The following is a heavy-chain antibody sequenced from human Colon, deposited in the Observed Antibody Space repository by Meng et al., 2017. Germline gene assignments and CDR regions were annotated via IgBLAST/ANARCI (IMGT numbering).Heavy chain of an antibody. CDR2: ISQSGTT. CDR3: VRQGMTSYSWGY. J-gene: IGHJ4*02. Sequence: QVHLRESGPGLVKPSGTLSLTCAVSSGSISSSNWWSWVRQPPGKGLEWIGEISQSGTTYYNPSLKSRVTITGDWSKNQFSLNLNSVTAADTALYYCVRQGMTSYSWGYWGQGTLVTVSS. D-gene: IGHD3-9*01. V-gene: IGHV4-4*02. CDR1: SGSISSSNW.